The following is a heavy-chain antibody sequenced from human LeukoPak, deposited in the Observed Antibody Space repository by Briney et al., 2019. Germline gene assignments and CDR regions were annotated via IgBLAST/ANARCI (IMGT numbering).Heavy chain of an antibody. CDR1: GFTFSSYE. J-gene: IGHJ3*02. CDR3: ARKGEVTARTKNAFDI. CDR2: ISSSGSTI. D-gene: IGHD2-21*02. V-gene: IGHV3-48*03. Sequence: GGSLRLSCAASGFTFSSYEMNWVRQAPGKGLEWVSYISSSGSTIYYADSVKGRFTISRDNAKNSLYLQMNSLRVEDMAVYYCARKGEVTARTKNAFDIWGHGTMVTVSS.